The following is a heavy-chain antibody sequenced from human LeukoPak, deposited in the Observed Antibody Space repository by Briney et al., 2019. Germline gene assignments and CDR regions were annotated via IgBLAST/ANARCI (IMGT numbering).Heavy chain of an antibody. CDR1: GYTFTSYG. Sequence: ASVKVSCKASGYTFTSYGISWVRQAPGQGLEWMGWICAYNGNTNYAQKLQGRVTMTTDTSTSTAYMELRSLRSDDTAVYYCARGGSYYDFWSGYPDFDYWGQGTLVTVSS. CDR2: ICAYNGNT. V-gene: IGHV1-18*01. CDR3: ARGGSYYDFWSGYPDFDY. D-gene: IGHD3-3*01. J-gene: IGHJ4*02.